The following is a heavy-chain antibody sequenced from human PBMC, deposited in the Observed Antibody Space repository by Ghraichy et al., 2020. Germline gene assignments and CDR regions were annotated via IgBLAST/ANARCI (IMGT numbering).Heavy chain of an antibody. V-gene: IGHV3-9*01. CDR2: ITWNSDSI. Sequence: GGSLRLSCEASGFTFDGYTLHWVRQAPGKGLEWVSGITWNSDSIDYADSVKGRFTISRDNAKNSLYLQMNSLRAEDTALYYCTRGTWGSPFDYWGQGTLVTVSS. CDR3: TRGTWGSPFDY. J-gene: IGHJ4*02. D-gene: IGHD3-16*01. CDR1: GFTFDGYT.